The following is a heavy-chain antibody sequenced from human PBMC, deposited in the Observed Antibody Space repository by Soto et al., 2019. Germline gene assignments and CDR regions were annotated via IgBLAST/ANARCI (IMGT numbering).Heavy chain of an antibody. CDR2: IYYSGST. J-gene: IGHJ4*02. V-gene: IGHV4-39*01. CDR3: ARRGGSSPFDY. CDR1: GGSFSSRNYY. D-gene: IGHD1-26*01. Sequence: QLQLQQSGPGLVKPSDTLSLPCTVSGGSFSSRNYYWGWIRQLPGKGLEWIGNIYYSGSTYYNPSLIGRVTISVDTSKHRFSVKLSSVTAADTAVYYCARRGGSSPFDYWGQGTLVTVSS.